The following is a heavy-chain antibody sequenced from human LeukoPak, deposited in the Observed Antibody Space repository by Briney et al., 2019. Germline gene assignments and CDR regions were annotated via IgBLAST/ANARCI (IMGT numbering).Heavy chain of an antibody. V-gene: IGHV4-59*01. Sequence: PSETLSLTCTVSGGSISSYYWSWIRQPPGKGLEWIGYIYYSGSTNYNPSLKSRATISVDMSKNQFSLKLTSVTAADTAVYYCAREGYGSGSSHFMDVWGTGTTVTVSS. J-gene: IGHJ6*03. CDR3: AREGYGSGSSHFMDV. CDR1: GGSISSYY. D-gene: IGHD3-10*01. CDR2: IYYSGST.